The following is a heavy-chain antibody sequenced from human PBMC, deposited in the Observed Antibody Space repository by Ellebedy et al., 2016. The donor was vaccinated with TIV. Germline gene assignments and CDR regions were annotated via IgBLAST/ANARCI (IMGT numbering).Heavy chain of an antibody. V-gene: IGHV1-46*01. Sequence: ASVKVSCKASGYTFTSHYFYWVRQAPGQGLEWMGIINPTTGNSNYAQKFQGRVTMTRDTSTSTVYMELSSLRSEDTAVYYCARGDKYYYESSGYYYTYWGQGTLVTVSS. CDR3: ARGDKYYYESSGYYYTY. CDR2: INPTTGNS. J-gene: IGHJ4*02. D-gene: IGHD3-22*01. CDR1: GYTFTSHY.